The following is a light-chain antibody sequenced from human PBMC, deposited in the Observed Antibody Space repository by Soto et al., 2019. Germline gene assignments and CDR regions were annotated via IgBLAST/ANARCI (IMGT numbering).Light chain of an antibody. CDR1: SGDVAGYNY. Sequence: QSVLTQPASVSGSPGQSITISCTGTSGDVAGYNYVSWFQQHPGKAPKLMIFDVSNRPSGVSNRFSGSKSGNTASLTISGLQAEEEVNYSGTTHTSSGFLHVSGPGTRVPVL. CDR3: TTHTSSGFLHV. CDR2: DVS. J-gene: IGLJ1*01. V-gene: IGLV2-14*01.